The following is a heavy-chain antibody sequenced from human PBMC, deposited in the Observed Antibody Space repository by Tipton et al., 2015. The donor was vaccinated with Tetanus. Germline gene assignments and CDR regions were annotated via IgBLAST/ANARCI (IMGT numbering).Heavy chain of an antibody. V-gene: IGHV4-39*01. D-gene: IGHD2-21*02. Sequence: TLSLTCTVSGGSINSGTFYWDWIRQTPGKGLEWIGNIYYNGNTLQNPSLKSRVTMSLDKSKNQFSLKLRSVTAADTAFYYCSRTAVIWFDPWGPGILVTVSS. J-gene: IGHJ5*02. CDR2: IYYNGNT. CDR1: GGSINSGTFY. CDR3: SRTAVIWFDP.